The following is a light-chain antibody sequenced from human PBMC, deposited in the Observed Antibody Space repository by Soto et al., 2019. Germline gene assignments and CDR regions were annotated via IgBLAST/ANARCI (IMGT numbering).Light chain of an antibody. Sequence: DIQLTQSPSSLSASVGDRVTITCRASQNINIYLNWYQQRPGKAPKLLIYAASKLQSGVSSRFSGTASGTDFTLTINGLQPDDFATYYCQQTDSAPSFAGGTRVDVK. V-gene: IGKV1-39*01. CDR3: QQTDSAPS. J-gene: IGKJ4*01. CDR2: AAS. CDR1: QNINIY.